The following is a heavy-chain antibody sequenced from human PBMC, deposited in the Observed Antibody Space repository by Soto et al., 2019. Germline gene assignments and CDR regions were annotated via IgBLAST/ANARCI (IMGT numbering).Heavy chain of an antibody. D-gene: IGHD3-10*01. J-gene: IGHJ3*02. CDR2: IYYSGST. V-gene: IGHV4-39*01. CDR3: ARATYGSGSYRSYDAFDI. CDR1: GGSISSSSYY. Sequence: PSETLSLTCTVSGGSISSSSYYWGWIRQPPGKGLEWIGSIYYSGSTYYNPSLKSRVTISVDTSKNQFSLKLSSVTAADTAVYYCARATYGSGSYRSYDAFDIRGQGTMVTVSS.